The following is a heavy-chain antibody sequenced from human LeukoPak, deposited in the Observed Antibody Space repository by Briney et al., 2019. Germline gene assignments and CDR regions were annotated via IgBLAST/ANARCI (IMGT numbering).Heavy chain of an antibody. Sequence: PSGTLSLTCAVYGGSFSGYYWSWIRQPPGKGLEWIGEINHSGSTNYNPSLKSRVTITVDTSKKQFSLKLSSVTAADTAVYYCARVIDQTVAGTWFDPWGLGTVVTVSS. J-gene: IGHJ5*02. CDR2: INHSGST. V-gene: IGHV4-34*01. CDR3: ARVIDQTVAGTWFDP. CDR1: GGSFSGYY. D-gene: IGHD6-19*01.